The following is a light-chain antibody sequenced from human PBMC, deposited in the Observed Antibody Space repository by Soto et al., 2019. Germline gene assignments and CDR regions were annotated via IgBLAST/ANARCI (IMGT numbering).Light chain of an antibody. CDR1: QSISAY. CDR2: AAS. Sequence: DSQMTQSPSTLSSSVGYRFTITCLASQSISAYLNWYQQKPGKVPKLLIYAASTLQSGVPSRFSGSGSGTDFTLTISSLQPEDVATYYCQKYNSAPWTFGQGTKVDIK. CDR3: QKYNSAPWT. V-gene: IGKV1-27*01. J-gene: IGKJ1*01.